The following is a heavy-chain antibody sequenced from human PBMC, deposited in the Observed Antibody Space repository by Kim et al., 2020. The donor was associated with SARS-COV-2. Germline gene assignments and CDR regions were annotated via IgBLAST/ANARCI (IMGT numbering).Heavy chain of an antibody. Sequence: SETLSLTCAVYGGSFSGYYWSWIRQPPGKGLEWIGEINHSGSTNYNPSLKSRVTISVDTSKNQFSLKLSSVTAADTAVYYCARGGGTIFGGVIMFRFDP. V-gene: IGHV4-34*01. CDR1: GGSFSGYY. D-gene: IGHD3-3*01. J-gene: IGHJ5*02. CDR3: ARGGGTIFGGVIMFRFDP. CDR2: INHSGST.